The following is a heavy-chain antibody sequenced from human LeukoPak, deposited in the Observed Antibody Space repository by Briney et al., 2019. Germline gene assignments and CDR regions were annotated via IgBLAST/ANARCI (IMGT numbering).Heavy chain of an antibody. Sequence: GGSLRLSCAASGFTFSSYEMNWVRQAPGKGLEWVSYISSSGSTIYYADSVKGRFTISRGNAKNSLYLQMNSLRAEDTAVYYCARAYYYDSSGHDYWGQGTLVTVSS. CDR2: ISSSGSTI. J-gene: IGHJ4*02. CDR3: ARAYYYDSSGHDY. CDR1: GFTFSSYE. D-gene: IGHD3-22*01. V-gene: IGHV3-48*03.